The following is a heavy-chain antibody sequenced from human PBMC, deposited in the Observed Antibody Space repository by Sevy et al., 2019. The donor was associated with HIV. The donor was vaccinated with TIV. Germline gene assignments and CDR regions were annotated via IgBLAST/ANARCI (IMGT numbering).Heavy chain of an antibody. J-gene: IGHJ6*02. CDR3: ANSVAGTFYYYYGMDV. CDR2: ISGSGGST. Sequence: GGSLRLSCAASGFTFSSYAMSWVRQAPGKGLEWVSAISGSGGSTYYADSVKGRFTISRDNSKNTLYLQMNGLRAEDTAVYYCANSVAGTFYYYYGMDVWGQGTTVTVSS. CDR1: GFTFSSYA. V-gene: IGHV3-23*01. D-gene: IGHD6-19*01.